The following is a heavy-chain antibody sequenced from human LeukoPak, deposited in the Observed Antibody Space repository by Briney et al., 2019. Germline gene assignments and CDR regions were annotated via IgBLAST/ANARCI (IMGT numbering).Heavy chain of an antibody. J-gene: IGHJ6*02. Sequence: PGGSLRLSCAASGFTFSSYSMNWVRQAPGKGLEWVAVISYDGSNKYYADSVKGRFTISRDNSKNTLYLQMNSLRAEDTAVYYCARASYSSGPYYYYGMDVWGQGTTVTVSS. CDR2: ISYDGSNK. D-gene: IGHD6-19*01. CDR1: GFTFSSYS. V-gene: IGHV3-30*03. CDR3: ARASYSSGPYYYYGMDV.